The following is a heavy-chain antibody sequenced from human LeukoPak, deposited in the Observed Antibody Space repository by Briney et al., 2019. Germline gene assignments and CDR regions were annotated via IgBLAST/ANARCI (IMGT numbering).Heavy chain of an antibody. D-gene: IGHD6-19*01. CDR2: IYPRDGST. CDR3: ARDRSVAGTGDAFDI. V-gene: IGHV1-46*01. Sequence: GASVKVSCKASGYSFTSNYIHWVRQAPGQGLEWMGMIYPRDGSTSYAQKFQGRVTVTRDTSTSTAYMELRSLRSDDTAVYYCARDRSVAGTGDAFDIWGQGTMVTVSS. CDR1: GYSFTSNY. J-gene: IGHJ3*02.